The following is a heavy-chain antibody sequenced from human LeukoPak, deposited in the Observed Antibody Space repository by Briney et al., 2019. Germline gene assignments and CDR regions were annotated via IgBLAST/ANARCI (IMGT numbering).Heavy chain of an antibody. D-gene: IGHD3-22*01. CDR1: GFTFSIYA. J-gene: IGHJ5*02. Sequence: GGSLRLSCAASGFTFSIYAMNWVRQGPGKGLEWVSAISGSGGSTYYADSVKGRFPISRDNSKNTLYLQMNSLRAEDTAVYYCARGIGSSSGYYERDLGWFDPWGQGTLVTVSS. V-gene: IGHV3-23*01. CDR3: ARGIGSSSGYYERDLGWFDP. CDR2: ISGSGGST.